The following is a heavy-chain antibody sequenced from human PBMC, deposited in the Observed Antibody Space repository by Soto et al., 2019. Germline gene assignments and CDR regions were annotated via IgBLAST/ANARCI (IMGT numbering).Heavy chain of an antibody. CDR3: ARDRVMRGNSYYYGMDV. J-gene: IGHJ6*02. V-gene: IGHV1-69*12. CDR2: IIPGFASP. D-gene: IGHD2-21*01. Sequence: QVLLVQSGAEVKKPGSSMKVSCKTSGGTFNSFAISWVRLVPGQGLEWMGVIIPGFASPTYAQTLQGRVSITADESTTTAYMELSSLRSEDTAVYYCARDRVMRGNSYYYGMDVWGQGTTVTFSS. CDR1: GGTFNSFA.